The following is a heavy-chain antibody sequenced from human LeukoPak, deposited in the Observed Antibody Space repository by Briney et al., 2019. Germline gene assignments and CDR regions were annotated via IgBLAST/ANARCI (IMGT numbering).Heavy chain of an antibody. Sequence: PGGSLRLSCAASGFTFSSYAMHWVRQAPGKGLEWVGRIRSKTDGGTTDYAAPVKGRFTISRDDSKNTLYLQMNSLKTEDTAVYYCTTGEAGYSYGFDYWGQGTLVTVSS. J-gene: IGHJ4*02. D-gene: IGHD5-18*01. CDR2: IRSKTDGGTT. CDR1: GFTFSSYA. V-gene: IGHV3-15*01. CDR3: TTGEAGYSYGFDY.